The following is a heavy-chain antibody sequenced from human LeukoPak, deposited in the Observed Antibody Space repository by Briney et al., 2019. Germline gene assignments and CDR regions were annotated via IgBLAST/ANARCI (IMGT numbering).Heavy chain of an antibody. CDR2: IYYSGST. J-gene: IGHJ5*02. CDR3: ARDPTYYYDSSGPWGWFDP. CDR1: GGSISSYY. V-gene: IGHV4-59*12. Sequence: SETLSLTCTVSGGSISSYYWSWIRQPPGKGLEWIGYIYYSGSTNYNPSLKSRVTMSVDTSKNQFSLKLSSVTAADTAVYYCARDPTYYYDSSGPWGWFDPWGQGTLVTVSS. D-gene: IGHD3-22*01.